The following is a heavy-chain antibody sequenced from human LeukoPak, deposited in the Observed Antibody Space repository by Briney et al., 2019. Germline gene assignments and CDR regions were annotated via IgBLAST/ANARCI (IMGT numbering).Heavy chain of an antibody. V-gene: IGHV3-23*01. CDR2: ISGNAGST. CDR1: GFTLSSYA. Sequence: PGGSLRLSCAASGFTLSSYAMSWVRQAPGKGLEWVSLISGNAGSTYYADSVKGRFTISRDITKNTLYLQMNSLRAEDTATYYCAKGYSGSYLDYWGQGTLVTVSS. J-gene: IGHJ4*02. CDR3: AKGYSGSYLDY. D-gene: IGHD1-26*01.